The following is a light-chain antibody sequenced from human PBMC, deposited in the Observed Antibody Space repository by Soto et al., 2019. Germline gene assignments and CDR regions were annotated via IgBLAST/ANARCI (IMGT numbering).Light chain of an antibody. CDR2: GAS. V-gene: IGKV3-20*01. CDR1: QSVDTTF. CDR3: QQYMSSVT. J-gene: IGKJ1*01. Sequence: EIVLTQSPGSLSLSPGQRATLSCRASQSVDTTFFAWYQKKPGQAPRLLIYGASKRATGIPDRFSVSGSGTDFTLIMSRLEPEDFAVYYCQQYMSSVTFGQGTKVEIK.